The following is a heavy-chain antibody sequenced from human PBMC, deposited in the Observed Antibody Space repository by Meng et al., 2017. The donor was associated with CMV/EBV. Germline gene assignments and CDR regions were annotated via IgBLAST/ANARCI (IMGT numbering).Heavy chain of an antibody. J-gene: IGHJ4*02. CDR1: GFTFSSYA. Sequence: GGSLRLSCAASGFTFSSYAMHWVRQAPGKGLEYVSAISSNGGSTYYADSVKGRFTISRDNSKNTLYLQMGSLRAEDMAVYYCARGGSWPFDYWGQGTLVTVSS. D-gene: IGHD6-13*01. CDR2: ISSNGGST. CDR3: ARGGSWPFDY. V-gene: IGHV3-64*02.